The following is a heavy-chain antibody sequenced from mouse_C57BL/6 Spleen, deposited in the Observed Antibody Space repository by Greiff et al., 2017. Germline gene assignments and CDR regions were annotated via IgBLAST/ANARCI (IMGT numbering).Heavy chain of an antibody. CDR3: ARYYYGMDY. V-gene: IGHV5-16*01. CDR1: GFTFSDYY. J-gene: IGHJ4*01. Sequence: EVKVVESEGGLVQPGSSMKLSCTASGFTFSDYYMAWVRQVPEKGLEWVANINYDGSSTYYLDSLKSRFIISRDNAKNILYLQMSSLKSEDTATYYCARYYYGMDYWGQGTSVTVSS. CDR2: INYDGSST.